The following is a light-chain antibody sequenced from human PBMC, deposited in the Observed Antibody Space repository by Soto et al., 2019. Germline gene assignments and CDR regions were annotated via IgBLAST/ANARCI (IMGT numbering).Light chain of an antibody. J-gene: IGLJ3*02. CDR2: EGS. CDR1: SSDVVSYNL. V-gene: IGLV2-23*01. CDR3: CSYAGSSPWV. Sequence: QSALTQPASVSGAPGQSITISCTGTSSDVVSYNLVSWYQQHPGKAPKLMIYEGSKRPSGVSNRFSGSKSGNTASLTISGLQAEDEADYYCCSYAGSSPWVFGGGTKLTVI.